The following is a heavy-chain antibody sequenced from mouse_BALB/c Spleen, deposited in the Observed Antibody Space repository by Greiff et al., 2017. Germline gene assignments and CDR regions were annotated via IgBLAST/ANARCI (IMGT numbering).Heavy chain of an antibody. CDR2: IYYSGTI. Sequence: EVKLVESGPGLVKPSQTVSLTCTVTGISITTGNYRWSWIRQFPGNKLEWIGYIYYSGTITYNPSLTSRTTITRDTSKNQFFLEMNSLTAEDTATYYCAREGKLFYAMDYWGQGTSVTVSS. J-gene: IGHJ4*01. CDR3: AREGKLFYAMDY. V-gene: IGHV3-5*02. CDR1: GISITTGNYR.